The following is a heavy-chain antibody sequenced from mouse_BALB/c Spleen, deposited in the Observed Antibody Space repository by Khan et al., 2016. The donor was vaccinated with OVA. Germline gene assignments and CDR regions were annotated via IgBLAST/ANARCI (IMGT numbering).Heavy chain of an antibody. D-gene: IGHD1-1*01. J-gene: IGHJ2*01. CDR3: ARSGTIATVVATYFDC. CDR1: GYSITSDYA. V-gene: IGHV3-2*02. Sequence: EVQLQESGPGLVKPSQSLSLTCTVTGYSITSDYAWNWIRQFPGNKLEWMGYIKYSGSTSYNPSLKSRISITRNTSQNQFFLQLSSVTTEDTATYYCARSGTIATVVATYFDCWGRGTTLTVSS. CDR2: IKYSGST.